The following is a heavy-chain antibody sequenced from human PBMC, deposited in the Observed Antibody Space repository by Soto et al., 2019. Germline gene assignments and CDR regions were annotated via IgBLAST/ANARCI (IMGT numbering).Heavy chain of an antibody. CDR2: INPSGGST. V-gene: IGHV1-46*01. CDR1: GYTFTSYY. Sequence: QVQLVQSGAEVKKPGASVKVSCKASGYTFTSYYMHWVRQAPGQGLEWMGIINPSGGSTSYAQKCQGRVTMNREMSTSTVYMALSSLRSEDTAVYYCAREGGFGESRYYYYGMDVWGQGTTVTVSS. D-gene: IGHD3-10*01. CDR3: AREGGFGESRYYYYGMDV. J-gene: IGHJ6*02.